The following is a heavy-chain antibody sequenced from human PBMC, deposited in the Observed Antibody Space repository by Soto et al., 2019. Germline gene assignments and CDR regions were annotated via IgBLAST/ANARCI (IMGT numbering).Heavy chain of an antibody. CDR2: ISSSSSYI. D-gene: IGHD5-12*01. CDR1: GFTFSSYS. CDR3: ARALGYSGYDRYYYYGMDV. J-gene: IGHJ6*02. Sequence: GSLRLSCAASGFTFSSYSMNWVRQAPGKGLEWVSSISSSSSYIYYADSVKGRFTISRDNAKNSLYLQMNSLRAEDTAVYYCARALGYSGYDRYYYYGMDVWGQGTTVTVSS. V-gene: IGHV3-21*01.